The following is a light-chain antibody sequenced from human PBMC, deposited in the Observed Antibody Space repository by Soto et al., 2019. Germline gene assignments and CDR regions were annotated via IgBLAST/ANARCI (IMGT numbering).Light chain of an antibody. J-gene: IGLJ2*01. CDR1: SGHSSYI. CDR2: LEGSGSY. CDR3: ETWDSNTQV. V-gene: IGLV4-60*03. Sequence: QAVLTQSSSASASLGSSVKLTCTLSSGHSSYIIAWHQQQSGKAPRYLMKLEGSGSYNKGSGVPDRFSGSSSGADRYLTISNLQSEDEADYYRETWDSNTQVFGGGTKLTVL.